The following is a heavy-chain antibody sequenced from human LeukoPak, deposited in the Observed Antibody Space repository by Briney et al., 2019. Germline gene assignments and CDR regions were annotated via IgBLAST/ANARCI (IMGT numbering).Heavy chain of an antibody. D-gene: IGHD1-26*01. V-gene: IGHV3-33*01. J-gene: IGHJ3*02. CDR1: GFTFSSYG. Sequence: GGSLRLSCAASGFTFSSYGMHWVRQAPGKGLEWVAVIWYDRSNKYYADPVKGRFTISRDNSKNTLYLQMNSLRAEDTAVYYCARKQLDGSAFDIWGQGTMVTVSS. CDR3: ARKQLDGSAFDI. CDR2: IWYDRSNK.